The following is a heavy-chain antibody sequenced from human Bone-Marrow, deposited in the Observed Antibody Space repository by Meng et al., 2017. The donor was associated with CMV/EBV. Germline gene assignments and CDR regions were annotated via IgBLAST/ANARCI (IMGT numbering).Heavy chain of an antibody. CDR1: GYTFTSYD. J-gene: IGHJ4*02. D-gene: IGHD2-2*01. Sequence: ASVKVSCKASGYTFTSYDINWVRQATGQGLEWMGWMNPNSGNTGYAQKFQGRVTITRNTSISTAYMELSSLRSEDTAVYYCARVGDRYCSSTSCSPFDYWGQGTLVTVSS. V-gene: IGHV1-8*03. CDR3: ARVGDRYCSSTSCSPFDY. CDR2: MNPNSGNT.